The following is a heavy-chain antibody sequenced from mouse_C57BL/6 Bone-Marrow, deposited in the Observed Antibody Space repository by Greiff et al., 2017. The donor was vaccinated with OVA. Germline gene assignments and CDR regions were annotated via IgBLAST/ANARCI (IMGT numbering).Heavy chain of an antibody. V-gene: IGHV1-18*01. CDR3: ARGADYGNYIDWYFDV. CDR2: INPNNGGT. J-gene: IGHJ1*03. D-gene: IGHD2-1*01. Sequence: VQLQQSGPELVKPGASVKIPCKASGYTFTDYNMDWVKQSHGKSLEWIGDINPNNGGTIYNQKFKGKATLTVDKSSSTAYMELRSLTSVYTAVYYFARGADYGNYIDWYFDVWGTGTTVTVSS. CDR1: GYTFTDYN.